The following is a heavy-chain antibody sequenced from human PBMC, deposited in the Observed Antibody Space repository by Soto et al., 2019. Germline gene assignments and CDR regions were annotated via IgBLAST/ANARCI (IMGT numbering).Heavy chain of an antibody. V-gene: IGHV1-18*01. J-gene: IGHJ4*02. D-gene: IGHD1-26*01. CDR2: ISTSNGDT. CDR1: GYTFINYN. Sequence: GASVKVSCKASGYTFINYNIFWVRQAPGQGLEWMGWISTSNGDTSYAQNFQGRVTMTTDTSTSTAYVELRSLRYDDTAVYYCARDITGATGDDWGQGTLVTVSS. CDR3: ARDITGATGDD.